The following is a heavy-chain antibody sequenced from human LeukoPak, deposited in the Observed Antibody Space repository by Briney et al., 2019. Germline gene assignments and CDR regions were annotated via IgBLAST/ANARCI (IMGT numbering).Heavy chain of an antibody. J-gene: IGHJ4*02. Sequence: PSETLSLTCTVSGGSISSYYWSWIRQPPGKGLEWIGYIYYSGSTNYNPSLKSRVTISVDTSKNQFSLKLSSVTAADTAMYYCARGRAAFDFDYWGQETLVTVSS. CDR2: IYYSGST. CDR1: GGSISSYY. V-gene: IGHV4-59*01. CDR3: ARGRAAFDFDY. D-gene: IGHD3-3*02.